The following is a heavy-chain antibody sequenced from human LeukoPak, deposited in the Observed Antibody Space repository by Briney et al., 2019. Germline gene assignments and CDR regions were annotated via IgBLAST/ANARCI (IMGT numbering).Heavy chain of an antibody. J-gene: IGHJ4*02. Sequence: GGSLRLSCAASGFTFSTNYMSWVRQAPGKGLEWVSVIYSGGSPYYADSVKGRFTISRDNSKNTPYLQMNSLRAEDTAVYYCARDLNYYDSSGYGHWGQGTLVTVSS. V-gene: IGHV3-53*01. CDR3: ARDLNYYDSSGYGH. CDR2: IYSGGSP. D-gene: IGHD3-22*01. CDR1: GFTFSTNY.